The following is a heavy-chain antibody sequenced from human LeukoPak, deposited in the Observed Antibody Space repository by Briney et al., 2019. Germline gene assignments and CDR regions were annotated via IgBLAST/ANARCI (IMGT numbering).Heavy chain of an antibody. Sequence: SGGSLRLSCAASGFIFSSYWMSWVRQAPGKGLEWVANINQDGNEKYYVDSVKGRLTISRDNAKNSLYLQMSSLRAEDTAVYYCARGLVDDYWGQGTLVTVSA. V-gene: IGHV3-7*04. CDR1: GFIFSSYW. CDR3: ARGLVDDY. J-gene: IGHJ4*02. CDR2: INQDGNEK. D-gene: IGHD2-21*01.